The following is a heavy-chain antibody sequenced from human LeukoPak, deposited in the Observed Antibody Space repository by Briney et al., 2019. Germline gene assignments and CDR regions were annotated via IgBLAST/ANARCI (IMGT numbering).Heavy chain of an antibody. D-gene: IGHD6-6*01. CDR1: GFSMRDYY. CDR2: SIMKRDSHTT. V-gene: IGHV3-72*01. J-gene: IGHJ6*02. CDR3: AKDLRAQGARHYYGMDV. Sequence: GGSLRLSCAASGFSMRDYYMDWVRHAPGKGLEWVGRSIMKRDSHTTEYAASVKGRFSSSRDDSKKSLFLQMNSLKTEDTAVYYCAKDLRAQGARHYYGMDVWGQGTTVTVSS.